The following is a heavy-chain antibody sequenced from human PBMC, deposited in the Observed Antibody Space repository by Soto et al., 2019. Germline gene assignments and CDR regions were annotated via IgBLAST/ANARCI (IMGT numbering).Heavy chain of an antibody. D-gene: IGHD3-3*01. J-gene: IGHJ3*02. CDR2: IYPGDSDT. CDR3: ARQYYDFWSGYPDDAFDI. Sequence: KISCKGSGYSFTSYWIGWVRQMPGKGLEWMGIIYPGDSDTRYSPSFQGQVTISADKSISTAYLQWSSLKASDTAMYYCARQYYDFWSGYPDDAFDICGQGTMVTVSS. CDR1: GYSFTSYW. V-gene: IGHV5-51*01.